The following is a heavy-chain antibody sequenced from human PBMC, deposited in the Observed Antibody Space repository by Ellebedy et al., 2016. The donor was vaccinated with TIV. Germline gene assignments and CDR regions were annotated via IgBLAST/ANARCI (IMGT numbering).Heavy chain of an antibody. D-gene: IGHD1-26*01. Sequence: MPSETLSLTCAVSGHSISSGGYSWSWIRQPQGKGLEWIWYIYNSGITFYNPSLKSRVTLSVDTSKNQFSLPLSSVVAADTAMYYCARGSLRPLDAFDAWGQGTMVTISS. J-gene: IGHJ3*01. CDR2: IYNSGIT. CDR3: ARGSLRPLDAFDA. V-gene: IGHV4-30-2*01. CDR1: GHSISSGGYS.